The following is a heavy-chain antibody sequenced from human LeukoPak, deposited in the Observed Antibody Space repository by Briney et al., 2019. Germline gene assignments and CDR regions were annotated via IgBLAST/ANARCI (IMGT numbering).Heavy chain of an antibody. D-gene: IGHD3-22*01. Sequence: GGSLRLSCAASGFTFDDYTMHWVRQAPGKGLEWVSLISWDGGSTYYADSVKGRFTISRDNSKNSLYLQMNSLRTEDTALYYCAKAISSGYYRLDDAFDIWGQGTMVTVSS. CDR3: AKAISSGYYRLDDAFDI. J-gene: IGHJ3*02. V-gene: IGHV3-43*01. CDR1: GFTFDDYT. CDR2: ISWDGGST.